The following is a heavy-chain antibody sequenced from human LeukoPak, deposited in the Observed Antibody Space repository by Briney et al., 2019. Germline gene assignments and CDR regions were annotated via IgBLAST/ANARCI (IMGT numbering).Heavy chain of an antibody. V-gene: IGHV3-23*01. CDR3: AKDVWDLVVVPTAKLDY. CDR1: GFTFSSYA. CDR2: ISGSGGST. J-gene: IGHJ4*02. Sequence: PGGSLRLSCAASGFTFSSYAMSWVRQAPGKGLEWVSTISGSGGSTFYAASVKGRFTTSRDNSKNTLFLHMNSLRAEDTAVYYCAKDVWDLVVVPTAKLDYWGQGTLVTVSS. D-gene: IGHD2-2*01.